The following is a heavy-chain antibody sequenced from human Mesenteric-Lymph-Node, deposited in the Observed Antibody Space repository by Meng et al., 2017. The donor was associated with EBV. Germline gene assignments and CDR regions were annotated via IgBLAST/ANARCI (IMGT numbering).Heavy chain of an antibody. Sequence: VQRTESGPGLVKPSQTLSLTCTVSGGSISSGGFYWSWIRQHPGKGLEWIGYIYYSGSTYYNPSLRSRVAISIDTSKNQFSLKLTSVTAADTAVYFCARTNYGDYNWFDPWGQGTLVTVSS. J-gene: IGHJ5*02. CDR2: IYYSGST. V-gene: IGHV4-31*03. D-gene: IGHD4-17*01. CDR3: ARTNYGDYNWFDP. CDR1: GGSISSGGFY.